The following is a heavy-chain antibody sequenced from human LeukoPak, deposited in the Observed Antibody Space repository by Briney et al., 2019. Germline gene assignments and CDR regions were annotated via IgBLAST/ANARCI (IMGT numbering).Heavy chain of an antibody. CDR2: ISAYSDDT. Sequence: ASVKVSCKASGYTFTSYGITCVRQAPGQGPEWMGWISAYSDDTAYAQKLQGRVTMTTDTSTSTVYLELRSLRSDDTAVYYCARGGRTAGDAFDIWGQGTMVTVSS. J-gene: IGHJ3*02. CDR1: GYTFTSYG. V-gene: IGHV1-18*01. D-gene: IGHD6-13*01. CDR3: ARGGRTAGDAFDI.